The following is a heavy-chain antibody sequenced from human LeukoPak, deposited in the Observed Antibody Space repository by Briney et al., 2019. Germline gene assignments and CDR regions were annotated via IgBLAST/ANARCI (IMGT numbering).Heavy chain of an antibody. Sequence: PSETLSLTCTVSGRSISSHYWGSIRHPPGNGLEWIGYLYGSGSTKANPSLESRVTLSADTSKNQFSLRLSSVTAADTAVYYCATIKRGDIFGYFDFWGQGILVAVSS. J-gene: IGHJ4*02. D-gene: IGHD5-18*01. V-gene: IGHV4-59*11. CDR2: LYGSGST. CDR3: ATIKRGDIFGYFDF. CDR1: GRSISSHY.